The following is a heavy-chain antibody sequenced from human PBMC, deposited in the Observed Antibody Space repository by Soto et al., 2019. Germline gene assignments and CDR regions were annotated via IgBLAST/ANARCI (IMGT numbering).Heavy chain of an antibody. D-gene: IGHD4-17*01. V-gene: IGHV4-39*01. Sequence: SETLSLTCTVSGGSISSSSYYWGWIRQPPGKGLEWIGSIYYSGSTYYNPSLKSRVTISVDTSKNQFSLKLSSVTAADTAVYYCARLIGIINGDDPGYWGQGTLVTVSS. J-gene: IGHJ4*02. CDR1: GGSISSSSYY. CDR3: ARLIGIINGDDPGY. CDR2: IYYSGST.